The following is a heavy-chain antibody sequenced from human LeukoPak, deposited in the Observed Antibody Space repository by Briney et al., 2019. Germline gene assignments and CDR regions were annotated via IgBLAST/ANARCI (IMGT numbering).Heavy chain of an antibody. D-gene: IGHD3-10*01. CDR3: AREAYYGSGRSRQPSPV. CDR2: ISKDGSDE. V-gene: IGHV3-30*01. J-gene: IGHJ4*02. CDR1: GFTFSSYA. Sequence: GGSLRLSCAASGFTFSSYAMYWVRQAPGKGLEWVALISKDGSDEAHADSVKGRFTISRDNSKDTLYLQMISLRIEDTAVYYCAREAYYGSGRSRQPSPVWGQGTLVTVSS.